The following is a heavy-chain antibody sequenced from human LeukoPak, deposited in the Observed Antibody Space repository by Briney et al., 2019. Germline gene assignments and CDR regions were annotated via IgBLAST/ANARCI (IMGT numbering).Heavy chain of an antibody. CDR2: ISGDGTDA. V-gene: IGHV3-74*01. CDR3: ARGGSYKSGAYDT. Sequence: PGGSLRLSCAAPGFAFTGHYIHWVRQAPGEGLVWVSRISGDGTDADYAEDVQGRFTNSRDNAKNTIFLHMNSLRGDDTAAYYCARGGSYKSGAYDTWGQGNLVIVSS. CDR1: GFAFTGHY. J-gene: IGHJ5*02. D-gene: IGHD5-12*01.